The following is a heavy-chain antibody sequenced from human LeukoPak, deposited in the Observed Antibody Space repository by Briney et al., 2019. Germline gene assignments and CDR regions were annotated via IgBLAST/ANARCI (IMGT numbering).Heavy chain of an antibody. D-gene: IGHD5-18*01. CDR2: ISYDGSNK. J-gene: IGHJ3*02. CDR1: GFTFSSYA. Sequence: GGPLRLSCAASGFTFSSYAMHWVRQAPGKGLEWVAVISYDGSNKYYADSVKGRFTISRDNSKNTLYLQMNSLRAEDTAVYYCAGGYSYGSGWGFDAFDIWGQGTMVTVSS. CDR3: AGGYSYGSGWGFDAFDI. V-gene: IGHV3-30*04.